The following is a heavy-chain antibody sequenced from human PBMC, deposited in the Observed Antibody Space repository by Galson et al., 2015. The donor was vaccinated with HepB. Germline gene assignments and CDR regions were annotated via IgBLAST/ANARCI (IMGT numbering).Heavy chain of an antibody. Sequence: SLRLSCAASGFTFSSYSMNWVRQAPGKGLEWVSSISSSSSYIYYADSVKGRFTISRDNAKNPLYLQMNSLRAEDTAVYYCARGRIYDSSGYYFSPHDAFDIWGQGTMVTVSS. J-gene: IGHJ3*02. D-gene: IGHD3-22*01. CDR3: ARGRIYDSSGYYFSPHDAFDI. V-gene: IGHV3-21*01. CDR1: GFTFSSYS. CDR2: ISSSSSYI.